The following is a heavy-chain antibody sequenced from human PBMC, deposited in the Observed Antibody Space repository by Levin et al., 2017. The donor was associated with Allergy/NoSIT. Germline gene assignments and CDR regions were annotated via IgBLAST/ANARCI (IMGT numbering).Heavy chain of an antibody. CDR1: GYSFTSYW. CDR3: ARHRGGSCYSATKCYFDY. D-gene: IGHD2-15*01. Sequence: GESLKISCKGSGYSFTSYWIGWVRQMPGKGLEWMGIIYPGDSDTRYSPSFQGQVTISADKSISTAYLQWSSLKASDTAMYYCARHRGGSCYSATKCYFDYWGQGTLVTVSS. CDR2: IYPGDSDT. V-gene: IGHV5-51*01. J-gene: IGHJ4*02.